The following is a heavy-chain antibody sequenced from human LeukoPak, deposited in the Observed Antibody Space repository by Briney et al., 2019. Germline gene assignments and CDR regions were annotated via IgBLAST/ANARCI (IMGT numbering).Heavy chain of an antibody. J-gene: IGHJ4*02. D-gene: IGHD3-22*01. V-gene: IGHV1-58*01. CDR2: IVVGSGNS. CDR3: AASPDYYDSSGYSYYFDY. Sequence: TSVKVSCKASVFTLTSSAVQWVRQARGQRLEWIGWIVVGSGNSNYAQKFQERVTITRDMSTSTAYMELSSLRSEDTAVYYCAASPDYYDSSGYSYYFDYWGQGTLVTVSS. CDR1: VFTLTSSA.